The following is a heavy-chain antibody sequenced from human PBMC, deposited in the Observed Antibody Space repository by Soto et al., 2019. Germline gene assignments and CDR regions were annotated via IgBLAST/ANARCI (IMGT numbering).Heavy chain of an antibody. D-gene: IGHD2-8*01. CDR3: ARDGVQHPDNYYYYSGLDV. Sequence: QVQLVQSGAEMKKPGASVRVSCKASGYTFASYYFHWVRQAPGQGLEWMGMINPSAGSTNYAQKFQGRITMTRDASTSTVYMELSSLRSEDTATYYCARDGVQHPDNYYYYSGLDVWGQGTTVTVSS. CDR2: INPSAGST. V-gene: IGHV1-46*01. J-gene: IGHJ6*02. CDR1: GYTFASYY.